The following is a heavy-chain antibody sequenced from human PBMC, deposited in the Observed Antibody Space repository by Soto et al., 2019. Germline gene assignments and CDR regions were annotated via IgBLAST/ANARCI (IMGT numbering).Heavy chain of an antibody. V-gene: IGHV3-23*01. CDR3: AIGLLPITMVRDLLEVHAFDI. Sequence: EVQLLESGGGLVQPGGSLRLSCAASGFTFSSYAMSWLRQAPGKGLEWVSAISGSGGSTYYADSVKGRFTISRDNSKNTLYLQMNSLRAEDTAVYYCAIGLLPITMVRDLLEVHAFDIWGQGTMVTVSS. CDR1: GFTFSSYA. CDR2: ISGSGGST. D-gene: IGHD3-10*01. J-gene: IGHJ3*02.